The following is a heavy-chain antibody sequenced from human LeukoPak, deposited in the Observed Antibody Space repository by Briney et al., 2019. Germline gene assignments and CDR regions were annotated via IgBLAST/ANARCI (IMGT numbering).Heavy chain of an antibody. V-gene: IGHV3-23*01. D-gene: IGHD3-9*01. J-gene: IGHJ4*02. CDR3: AKDMRFDWTPYYFDY. Sequence: GGSLRLSCAASGFTFSSYAMRWVRQAPGKGLEWVSAISGSGGSTYHADSVKGRFTISRDNSKNTLYLQMNSLRAEDTAVYYCAKDMRFDWTPYYFDYWGQGTLVTVSS. CDR1: GFTFSSYA. CDR2: ISGSGGST.